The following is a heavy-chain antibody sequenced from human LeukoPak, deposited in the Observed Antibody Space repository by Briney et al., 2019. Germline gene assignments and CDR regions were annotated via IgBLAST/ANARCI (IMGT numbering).Heavy chain of an antibody. Sequence: PGGSLRLSCAASGFTFSSYGMHWVRQAPGKGLEWVAFIRYDGSNKYYADSVKGRFTISRDNSKNTLYLQMNSLRAEDTAVYYCAKANRGYSGYDSDYWGQGTLVTVSS. CDR1: GFTFSSYG. CDR2: IRYDGSNK. J-gene: IGHJ4*02. D-gene: IGHD5-12*01. V-gene: IGHV3-30*02. CDR3: AKANRGYSGYDSDY.